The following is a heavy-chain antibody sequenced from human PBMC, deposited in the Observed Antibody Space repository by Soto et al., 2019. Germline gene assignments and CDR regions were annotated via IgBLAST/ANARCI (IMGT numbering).Heavy chain of an antibody. J-gene: IGHJ5*02. CDR3: ASSTWMDWFDP. Sequence: EVQLVESGGGLVKPGGSLRLSCAASGLTSSNYAMNWVRQAPGKGLEWVSSISSSSTYIYYADSVKGRFTISRDNAKNSLYLQMNSLRAADTAVYYCASSTWMDWFDPWGQGTLVTVSS. CDR1: GLTSSNYA. CDR2: ISSSSTYI. V-gene: IGHV3-21*02. D-gene: IGHD1-1*01.